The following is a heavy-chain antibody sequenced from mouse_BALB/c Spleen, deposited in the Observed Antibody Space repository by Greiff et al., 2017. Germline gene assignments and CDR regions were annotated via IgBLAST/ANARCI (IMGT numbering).Heavy chain of an antibody. Sequence: EVKLVESGGGLVQPGGSRKLSCAASGFTFSSFGMHWVRQAPEKGLEWVAYISSGSSTIYYADTVKGRFTISRDNPKNTLFLQMTSLRSEDTAMYYCARRSVYDGYYYAMDYWGQGTSVTVSS. CDR3: ARRSVYDGYYYAMDY. CDR1: GFTFSSFG. D-gene: IGHD2-3*01. V-gene: IGHV5-17*02. CDR2: ISSGSSTI. J-gene: IGHJ4*01.